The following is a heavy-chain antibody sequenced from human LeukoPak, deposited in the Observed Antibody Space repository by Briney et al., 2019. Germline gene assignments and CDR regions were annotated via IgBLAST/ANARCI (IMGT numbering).Heavy chain of an antibody. J-gene: IGHJ6*02. CDR2: ISGSGGST. CDR1: GFTFSSYA. Sequence: PGGSLRLSCAASGFTFSSYAMSWVRQAPGKGLEWVSAISGSGGSTYYADSVKGRFTISRDNSKNTLYLQMNSLRAEDTAVYYCANDGWFGELLYIGYHGMDVWGQGTTVTVSS. CDR3: ANDGWFGELLYIGYHGMDV. V-gene: IGHV3-23*01. D-gene: IGHD3-10*01.